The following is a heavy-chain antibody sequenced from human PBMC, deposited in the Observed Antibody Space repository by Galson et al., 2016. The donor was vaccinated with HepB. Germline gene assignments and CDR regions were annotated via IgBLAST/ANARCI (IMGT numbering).Heavy chain of an antibody. D-gene: IGHD3-10*01. J-gene: IGHJ4*02. CDR3: ARHTRRLLRFEF. CDR2: FDPEDGGT. CDR1: GYTLTDLS. Sequence: SVKVSCKVSGYTLTDLSMHWVRQAPGKGLEWMGSFDPEDGGTIYAQKFQGRVTMTEDTSTDTSYMELSSLTSDDTAVYYCARHTRRLLRFEFWGQGTLVTVSS. V-gene: IGHV1-24*01.